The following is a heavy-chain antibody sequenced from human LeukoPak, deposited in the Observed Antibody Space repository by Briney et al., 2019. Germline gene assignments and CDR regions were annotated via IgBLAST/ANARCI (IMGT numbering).Heavy chain of an antibody. CDR1: GFTFSSYG. V-gene: IGHV3-30*03. CDR3: ARQYYYGSGSYYGGEY. D-gene: IGHD3-10*01. J-gene: IGHJ4*02. CDR2: ISYDGSNK. Sequence: PGGSLRLSCAASGFTFSSYGMHWVRQAPGKGLEWVAVISYDGSNKYYADSAKGRFTISRDNSKNTLYLQMNSLRAEDTAVYYCARQYYYGSGSYYGGEYWGQGTLVTVSS.